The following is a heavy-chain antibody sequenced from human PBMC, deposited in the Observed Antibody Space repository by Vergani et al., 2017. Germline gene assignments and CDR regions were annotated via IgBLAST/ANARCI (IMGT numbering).Heavy chain of an antibody. J-gene: IGHJ5*02. Sequence: QLQLQESGPGLVKPSETLSLTCTVSGGSISSSSYYWGWIRQPAGKGLEWIGYIYYSGSTNYNPSLKSRVTISVDTSKNQFSLKLSSVTAADTAVYYCARDSLGYAREGWFDPWGQGTLVTVSS. CDR3: ARDSLGYAREGWFDP. V-gene: IGHV4-61*10. CDR2: IYYSGST. D-gene: IGHD2-2*01. CDR1: GGSISSSSYY.